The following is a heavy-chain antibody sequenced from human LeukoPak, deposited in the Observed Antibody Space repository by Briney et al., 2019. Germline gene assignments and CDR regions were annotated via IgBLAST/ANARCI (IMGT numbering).Heavy chain of an antibody. J-gene: IGHJ4*02. D-gene: IGHD3-10*01. V-gene: IGHV3-30-3*01. CDR3: ALDGSGSYGPFDY. CDR1: GFTFSSYA. Sequence: PGGSLRLSCAASGFTFSSYAMHWVRQAPGKGLEWVAVISYDGSNKYYADSVKGRFTISRDNSKNTLYLQMNSLRAEDTAVYYCALDGSGSYGPFDYWGQGTLVTVSS. CDR2: ISYDGSNK.